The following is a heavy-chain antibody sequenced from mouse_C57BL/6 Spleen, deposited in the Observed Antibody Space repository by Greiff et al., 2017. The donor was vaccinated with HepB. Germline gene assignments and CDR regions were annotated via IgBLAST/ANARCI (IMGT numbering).Heavy chain of an antibody. CDR1: GYTFTSYW. J-gene: IGHJ1*03. CDR3: ARSRNYGSGYWYFDV. CDR2: IDPSDSYT. D-gene: IGHD1-1*01. V-gene: IGHV1-50*01. Sequence: QVQLQQSGAELVKPGASVKLSCKASGYTFTSYWMQWVKQRPGQGLEWIGEIDPSDSYTNYNQKFKGKATLTVDTSSSTAYMQLSSLTSEDSAVYYCARSRNYGSGYWYFDVWGTGTTVTVSS.